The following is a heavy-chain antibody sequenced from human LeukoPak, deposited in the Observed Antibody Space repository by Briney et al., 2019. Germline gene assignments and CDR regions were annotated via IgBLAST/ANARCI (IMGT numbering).Heavy chain of an antibody. CDR2: INKDGSEK. J-gene: IGHJ4*02. CDR1: GFTFSAFW. Sequence: PGESLRISCEASGFTFSAFWMGWVRQAPGQGLEWVANINKDGSEKNYVSSVKGRFTISRDNAKNSLTLQMNSLRAEDTAVYYCSKDYYDTLTGYYGPDYWGQGTLVTVTS. V-gene: IGHV3-7*01. CDR3: SKDYYDTLTGYYGPDY. D-gene: IGHD3-9*01.